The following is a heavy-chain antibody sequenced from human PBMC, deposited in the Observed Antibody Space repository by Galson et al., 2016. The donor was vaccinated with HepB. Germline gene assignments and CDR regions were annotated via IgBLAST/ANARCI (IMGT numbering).Heavy chain of an antibody. J-gene: IGHJ4*02. Sequence: SLRLSCAASKFTFSTCAMSWVRQAPGKGLEWVSTISGSGDNTFHAESVKGRFTISRDNPTNPLFLQMNSLTAEDTAVYYCVKDAKRMPTGNGGIYDYWGQGTLVTVSS. CDR1: KFTFSTCA. CDR3: VKDAKRMPTGNGGIYDY. V-gene: IGHV3-23*01. CDR2: ISGSGDNT. D-gene: IGHD1-1*01.